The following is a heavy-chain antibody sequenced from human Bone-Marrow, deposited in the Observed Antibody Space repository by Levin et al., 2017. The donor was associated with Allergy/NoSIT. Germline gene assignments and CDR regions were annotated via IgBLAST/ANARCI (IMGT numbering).Heavy chain of an antibody. CDR1: GFTFSNAW. J-gene: IGHJ3*01. Sequence: GGSLRLSCAASGFTFSNAWMNWVRQAPGKGLEWVGRIRIKTHGGTTEYAAPVKGRFTISRDDSKDTLYLQMNSLEIEDTALYYCATDAIVGAPLNAFDVWGQGTMVTVSS. CDR3: ATDAIVGAPLNAFDV. V-gene: IGHV3-15*01. D-gene: IGHD1-26*01. CDR2: IRIKTHGGTT.